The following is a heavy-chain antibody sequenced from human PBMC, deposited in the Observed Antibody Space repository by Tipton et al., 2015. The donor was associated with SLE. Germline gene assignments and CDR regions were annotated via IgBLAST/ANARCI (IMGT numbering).Heavy chain of an antibody. V-gene: IGHV4-34*01. Sequence: TLSLTCAVYGGSFSGYYWSWIRQPPGKGLEWIGEINHSGSTNYNPSLKSRITISVDTSKNQFSLKLSSVTAADTAVYYCARDGSSSSFDIWGQGTMVTVSS. CDR3: ARDGSSSSFDI. D-gene: IGHD6-13*01. CDR2: INHSGST. CDR1: GGSFSGYY. J-gene: IGHJ3*02.